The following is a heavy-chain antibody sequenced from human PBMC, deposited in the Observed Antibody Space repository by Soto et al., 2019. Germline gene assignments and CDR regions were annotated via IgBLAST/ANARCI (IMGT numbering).Heavy chain of an antibody. CDR2: INAGNGNT. Sequence: RASVKVSCKASGYTFTSYAMHWVRQAPGQRLEWMGWINAGNGNTKYSQKFQGRVTITRDTSASTAYMELSSLRSEDTAVYYCARQDTAMVTGYYYYGMDVWGQGTTVTVSS. D-gene: IGHD5-18*01. CDR3: ARQDTAMVTGYYYYGMDV. CDR1: GYTFTSYA. J-gene: IGHJ6*02. V-gene: IGHV1-3*01.